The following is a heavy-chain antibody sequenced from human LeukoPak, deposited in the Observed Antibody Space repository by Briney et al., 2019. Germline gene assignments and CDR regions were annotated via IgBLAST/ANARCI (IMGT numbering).Heavy chain of an antibody. CDR2: INPNSGGT. D-gene: IGHD3-22*01. CDR1: GYTFTGYY. CDR3: ARDSSVASSGSPVYYYYMDV. V-gene: IGHV1-2*02. Sequence: GASVKVSCKASGYTFTGYYMHWVRQAPGQGLEWMGWINPNSGGTNYAQKFQGRVTMTRDTSISTAYMELSRLRSDDTAVYYCARDSSVASSGSPVYYYYMDVWGKGTTVTASS. J-gene: IGHJ6*03.